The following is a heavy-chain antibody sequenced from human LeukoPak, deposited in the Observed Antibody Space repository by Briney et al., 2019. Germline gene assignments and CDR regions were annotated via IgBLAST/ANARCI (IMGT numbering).Heavy chain of an antibody. CDR2: ISGSGGST. V-gene: IGHV3-23*01. CDR3: AKMQGYFDY. CDR1: GFTFSSYA. Sequence: GGSLRLSCAASGFTFSSYAMSWVRQAPGKGLEWVSAISGSGGSTYYADSVKGRFTISRDNSRNTLYLQMNGLRVEDTAVYYCAKMQGYFDYWGQGTLVTVSS. J-gene: IGHJ4*02.